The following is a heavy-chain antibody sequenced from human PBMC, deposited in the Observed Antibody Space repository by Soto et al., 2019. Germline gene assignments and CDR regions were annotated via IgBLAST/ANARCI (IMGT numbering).Heavy chain of an antibody. CDR2: ISSSGSTI. Sequence: QVQLVESGGGLVKPGGSLRLSCAASGFTFSDYFMNWIRQAPGKGLEWASYISSSGSTIYYADSVKGRFTISRDNAKNSLYLQRNGLRAEDMAVYYSARDLGDCRGGSCNSDRAWFDPWGLGILVTDSS. CDR3: ARDLGDCRGGSCNSDRAWFDP. D-gene: IGHD2-15*01. CDR1: GFTFSDYF. J-gene: IGHJ5*02. V-gene: IGHV3-11*01.